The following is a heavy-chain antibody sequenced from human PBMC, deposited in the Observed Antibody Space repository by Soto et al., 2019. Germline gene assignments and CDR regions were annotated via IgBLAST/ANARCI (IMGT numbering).Heavy chain of an antibody. D-gene: IGHD3-22*01. CDR3: ARQELTMTRPFNWFDP. J-gene: IGHJ5*02. CDR2: IYYSGST. V-gene: IGHV4-39*01. CDR1: GGSISSSSYY. Sequence: QLQLQESGPGLVKPSETLSLTCTVSGGSISSSSYYWGWIRQPPGKGLEWIGRIYYSGSTYYNPSLKSGVTILVDTSKTQFSLKLSSVTAADTAVYYCARQELTMTRPFNWFDPWGPGTLVTVSS.